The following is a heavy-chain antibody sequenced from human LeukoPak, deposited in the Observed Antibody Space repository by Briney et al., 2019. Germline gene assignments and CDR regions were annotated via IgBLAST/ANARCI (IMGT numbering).Heavy chain of an antibody. CDR2: LSYSGTT. J-gene: IGHJ4*02. Sequence: SETLSLTRTVSGGSVSNYYWNWIRQPPGKGLEWIGYLSYSGTTKYNPSLNVTISVDTSKNQFSLKLNSVTTADTAIYYCAKMGRRGYFEYWGQGTLVTVSS. D-gene: IGHD2-8*01. CDR1: GGSVSNYY. CDR3: AKMGRRGYFEY. V-gene: IGHV4-59*02.